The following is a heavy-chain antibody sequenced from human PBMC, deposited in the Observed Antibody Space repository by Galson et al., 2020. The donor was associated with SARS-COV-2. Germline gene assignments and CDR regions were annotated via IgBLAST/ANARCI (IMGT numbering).Heavy chain of an antibody. CDR3: AHRDSSSWQGAYFDD. D-gene: IGHD6-13*01. J-gene: IGHJ4*02. Sequence: KMSGPTLVKPTQTLTLTCTFSGFSLSTSGVGVGWIRQPPGKALEWLALIYWDDDKRYRPSLKSRLTITKDTSKNQVVLTMTNMDPVDTATYYCAHRDSSSWQGAYFDDWGQGTLVTVSS. CDR1: GFSLSTSGVG. CDR2: IYWDDDK. V-gene: IGHV2-5*02.